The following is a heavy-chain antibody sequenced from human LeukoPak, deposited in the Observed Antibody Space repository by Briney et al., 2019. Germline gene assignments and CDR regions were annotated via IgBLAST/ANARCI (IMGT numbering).Heavy chain of an antibody. J-gene: IGHJ4*02. CDR2: INPNSGDT. Sequence: ASVKVSCKTSGYSFSDNYMHWVRQAPGQGLEWMGWINPNSGDTNYAQKFQGRVTMTRDASISTVYLELSRLRSDDTAVYYCAREVYGDSSFDYWGQGTLATVPS. V-gene: IGHV1-2*02. CDR1: GYSFSDNY. D-gene: IGHD4-17*01. CDR3: AREVYGDSSFDY.